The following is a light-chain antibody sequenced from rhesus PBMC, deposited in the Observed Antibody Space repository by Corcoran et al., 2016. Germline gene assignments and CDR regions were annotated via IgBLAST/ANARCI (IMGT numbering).Light chain of an antibody. V-gene: IGKV1-25*01. CDR2: EAS. CDR1: QGITDD. Sequence: DIQMTQSPSSLSASVGDRVTITCRASQGITDDLAWYQQKQGETPKLLIYEASSLQSGIPSRFNGSGSGTDFTLTISSLQSEDFATYYCQHYYTTPWTFGQGTKVEIK. CDR3: QHYYTTPWT. J-gene: IGKJ1*01.